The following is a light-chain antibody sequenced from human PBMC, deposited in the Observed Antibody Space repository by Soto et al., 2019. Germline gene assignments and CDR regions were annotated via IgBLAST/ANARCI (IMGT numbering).Light chain of an antibody. Sequence: QSALTQPPSVSGSPGQSVTISCTGTSSDVGNYNRVSWYQQPPGTAPTVIIYEVSNRPSGVPDRFSGSKSGNTASLTISGLQAEDEADYYCSSYTSSSNYVFGTGTKLTVL. CDR1: SSDVGNYNR. J-gene: IGLJ1*01. CDR3: SSYTSSSNYV. CDR2: EVS. V-gene: IGLV2-18*02.